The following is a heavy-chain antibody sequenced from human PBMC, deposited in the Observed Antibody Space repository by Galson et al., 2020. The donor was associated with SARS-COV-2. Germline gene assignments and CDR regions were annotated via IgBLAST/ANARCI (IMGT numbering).Heavy chain of an antibody. V-gene: IGHV5-51*01. CDR3: ARRFLEGYYYGMDV. D-gene: IGHD3-3*01. J-gene: IGHJ6*02. Sequence: GASLKISCTGSGYNFTNYWIAWVRQMPGKGLEWMGIIYPDDSDTRYSPSFQGQVTISADKSISTAYLQWSSLKASDTAMYYCARRFLEGYYYGMDVWGHGTTVTVSS. CDR2: IYPDDSDT. CDR1: GYNFTNYW.